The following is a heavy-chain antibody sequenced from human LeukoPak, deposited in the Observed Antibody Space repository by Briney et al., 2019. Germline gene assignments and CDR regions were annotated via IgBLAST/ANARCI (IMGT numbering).Heavy chain of an antibody. CDR3: ARGVSRGVDY. Sequence: ASVKISCKASGYTFTNYDINWVRQATGQGLEWLGWLSTDSGNSDSAQKFQGRITLTRDTSISTVFLELRNLRSDDTAVYYCARGVSRGVDYWGQGTLVTVSS. CDR1: GYTFTNYD. V-gene: IGHV1-8*02. D-gene: IGHD3-16*01. CDR2: LSTDSGNS. J-gene: IGHJ4*02.